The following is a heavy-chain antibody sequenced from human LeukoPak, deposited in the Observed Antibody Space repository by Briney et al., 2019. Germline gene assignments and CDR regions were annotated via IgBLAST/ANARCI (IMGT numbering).Heavy chain of an antibody. J-gene: IGHJ6*03. V-gene: IGHV1-69*05. CDR2: IIPIFGTA. CDR1: GGTFSSYA. Sequence: GASVKVSCKASGGTFSSYAISWVRQAPGQGQEWMGGIIPIFGTANYAQKFQGRVTITTDESTSTAYMELSSLRSEDTAVYYCARAGDPRAARNYYYYYMDVWGKGTTVTVSS. CDR3: ARAGDPRAARNYYYYYMDV. D-gene: IGHD6-6*01.